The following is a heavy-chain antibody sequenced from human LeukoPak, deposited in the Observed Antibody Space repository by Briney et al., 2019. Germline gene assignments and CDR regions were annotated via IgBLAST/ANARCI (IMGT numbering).Heavy chain of an antibody. V-gene: IGHV1-69*13. CDR3: AIKVAAPYYYYGMDV. CDR1: GYTFTSYD. D-gene: IGHD2-15*01. Sequence: GASVKVSCRTSGYTFTSYDINWVRQAPGQGLEWMGGIIPIFGTANYAQKFQGRVTITADESTSTAYMELSSLRSEDTAVYYCAIKVAAPYYYYGMDVWGQGTTVTVSS. CDR2: IIPIFGTA. J-gene: IGHJ6*02.